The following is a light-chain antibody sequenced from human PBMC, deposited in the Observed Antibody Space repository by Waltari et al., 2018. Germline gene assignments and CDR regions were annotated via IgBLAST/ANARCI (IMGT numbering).Light chain of an antibody. V-gene: IGLV2-14*03. CDR3: SSYTDSSTPWV. CDR2: DFT. J-gene: IGLJ3*02. CDR1: SSYVGGYNY. Sequence: QSALTPPASVSGSPGQSITISCTGTSSYVGGYNYVSCYQQHPDKAPKMMNYDFTTRLSGSSYRFSGSKSGNTASLIISGLQAEDEADYYCSSYTDSSTPWVFGGGTKLTVL.